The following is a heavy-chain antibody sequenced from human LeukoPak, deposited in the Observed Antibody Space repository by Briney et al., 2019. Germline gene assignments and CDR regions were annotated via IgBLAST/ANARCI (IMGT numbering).Heavy chain of an antibody. CDR2: ISGSGGST. J-gene: IGHJ5*02. V-gene: IGHV3-23*01. CDR3: AKPGGYSRSWYVGNWFDP. Sequence: PGGSLRLSCAASGFTFSSYAMSWLRQAPGKGLECVSAISGSGGSTYYADSVKGRFTISRDNSKNTLYLQMNSLRAEDTAVYYCAKPGGYSRSWYVGNWFDPWGQGTLVTVSS. D-gene: IGHD6-13*01. CDR1: GFTFSSYA.